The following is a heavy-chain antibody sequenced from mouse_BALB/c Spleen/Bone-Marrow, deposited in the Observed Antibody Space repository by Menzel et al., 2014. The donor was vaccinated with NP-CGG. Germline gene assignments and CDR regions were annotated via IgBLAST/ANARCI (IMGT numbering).Heavy chain of an antibody. CDR3: ARRIYYAMGY. D-gene: IGHD2-1*01. V-gene: IGHV1-54*03. Sequence: VMLVESGAELVRPGTSVKVSCKAPGYAFTNYLIEWVKQRPGQGLEWIGVLNPGSGGTNYNEKFKGKATLTADKSSSTAYMQLSSLTSDDSAVYFCARRIYYAMGYWGQGTTLTVSS. CDR2: LNPGSGGT. CDR1: GYAFTNYL. J-gene: IGHJ2*01.